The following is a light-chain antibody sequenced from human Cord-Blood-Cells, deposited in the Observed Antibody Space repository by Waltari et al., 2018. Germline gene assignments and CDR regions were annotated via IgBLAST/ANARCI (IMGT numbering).Light chain of an antibody. Sequence: EIVLTQSPATLSLSPGERATLSCRASQSVSSYLAWYQQNPGQAPRLLIYDASNRATGIPARFSGSGSGTDFTLTISSLEPEDFAVYYCQQHSNWPPTFGQGTKLEIK. J-gene: IGKJ2*01. CDR2: DAS. CDR3: QQHSNWPPT. CDR1: QSVSSY. V-gene: IGKV3-11*01.